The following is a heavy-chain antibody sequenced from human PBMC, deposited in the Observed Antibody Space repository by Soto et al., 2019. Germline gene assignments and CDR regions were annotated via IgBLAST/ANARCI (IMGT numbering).Heavy chain of an antibody. Sequence: QMQLQESGPGLVKPSETMSLTCTASGASISNYYWNWIRQPPGKGLEWIGHIYNGESTNYNPSLKSRVTISVDTSKNQFSLKLGSVTAADTAVYYCAQTTGWPGFDYWGQGLLVTVSS. CDR1: GASISNYY. V-gene: IGHV4-59*01. J-gene: IGHJ4*02. CDR3: AQTTGWPGFDY. CDR2: IYNGEST. D-gene: IGHD6-19*01.